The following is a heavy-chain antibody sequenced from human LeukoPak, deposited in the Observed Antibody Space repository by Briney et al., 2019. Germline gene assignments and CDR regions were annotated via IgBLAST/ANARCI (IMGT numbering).Heavy chain of an antibody. J-gene: IGHJ4*02. CDR2: ISSSSSTI. D-gene: IGHD1-7*01. V-gene: IGHV3-48*01. CDR3: ARVLELRRPS. Sequence: AGGSLRLSCAASGFTFSSYSMNWVRQAPGKGLEWVSYISSSSSTIYYADSVKGRFTISRDNAKNSLYLQMNSLRAEDTAVYHCARVLELRRPSWGQGTLVTVSS. CDR1: GFTFSSYS.